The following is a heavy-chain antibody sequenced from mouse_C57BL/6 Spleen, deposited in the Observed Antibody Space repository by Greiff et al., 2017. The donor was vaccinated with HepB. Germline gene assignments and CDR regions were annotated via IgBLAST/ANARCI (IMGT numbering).Heavy chain of an antibody. CDR1: GHTFTGYW. CDR2: ILPGSGST. J-gene: IGHJ1*03. CDR3: ERRDSNYFYWYFDV. D-gene: IGHD2-5*01. Sequence: QVQLQQSGAELMKPGASVKLSCKATGHTFTGYWIEWVKQRPGHGLEWIGEILPGSGSTNYNEKFKGKATFTADTSSNTAYMQLSSLTTEDSAIYYCERRDSNYFYWYFDVWGTGTTVTVAS. V-gene: IGHV1-9*01.